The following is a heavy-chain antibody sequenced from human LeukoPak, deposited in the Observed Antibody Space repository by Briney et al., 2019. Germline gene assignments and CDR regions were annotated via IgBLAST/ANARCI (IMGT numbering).Heavy chain of an antibody. J-gene: IGHJ6*03. V-gene: IGHV1-2*02. CDR1: GYTFTGYY. CDR3: ARAEHYYYYMDV. Sequence: ASVKVSCKASGYTFTGYYMHWVRQAPGQGLEWMGWINPNSGGTNYAQKFQGRVTMTRDTSISTAYMELSRLRSDDTAVYYCARAEHYYYYMDVWGQGTMVTVSS. CDR2: INPNSGGT.